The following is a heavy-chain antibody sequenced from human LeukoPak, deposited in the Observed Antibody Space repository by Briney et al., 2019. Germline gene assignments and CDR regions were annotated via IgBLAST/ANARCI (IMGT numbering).Heavy chain of an antibody. CDR3: ARDITYGSGSYYNEYYFDY. V-gene: IGHV1-2*06. J-gene: IGHJ4*02. D-gene: IGHD3-10*01. CDR2: INPNSGGT. Sequence: ASVKVSCKASGYTFTGYYMHWVRQAPGQGLEWMGRINPNSGGTNYAQKFQGRVTMTRDTSISTAYMELSRLRSDDTAVYYCARDITYGSGSYYNEYYFDYWGQGTLVTVSS. CDR1: GYTFTGYY.